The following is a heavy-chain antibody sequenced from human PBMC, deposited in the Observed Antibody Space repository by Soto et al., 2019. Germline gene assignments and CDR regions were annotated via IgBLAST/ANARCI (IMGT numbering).Heavy chain of an antibody. CDR2: IFYTGST. Sequence: QLQESGPGLVKPSETLSLTCSVSGGSINSGRFFWAWIRQPPGRGLEWIGSIFYTGSTYSNPSLESRLTVSQDTSRNQFSLTMRSVTAADTAVYYCARRKSHSYYFDSWGQGDLVTVSS. V-gene: IGHV4-39*01. CDR1: GGSINSGRFF. D-gene: IGHD2-21*01. CDR3: ARRKSHSYYFDS. J-gene: IGHJ4*02.